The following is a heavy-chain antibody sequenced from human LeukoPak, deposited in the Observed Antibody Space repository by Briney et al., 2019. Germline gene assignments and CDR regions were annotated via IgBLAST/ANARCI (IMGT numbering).Heavy chain of an antibody. J-gene: IGHJ5*02. CDR3: ATFPRLPGIAAGGPPQGWFDP. CDR2: INHGGST. V-gene: IGHV4-39*07. CDR1: GGSISSSSYY. D-gene: IGHD6-13*01. Sequence: SETLSLTCTVSGGSISSSSYYWGWIRQPPGKGLEWIGEINHGGSTNYNPSLKSRVTISVDTSKNQFSLKLSSVTAADAAVYYCATFPRLPGIAAGGPPQGWFDPWGQGTLVTVSS.